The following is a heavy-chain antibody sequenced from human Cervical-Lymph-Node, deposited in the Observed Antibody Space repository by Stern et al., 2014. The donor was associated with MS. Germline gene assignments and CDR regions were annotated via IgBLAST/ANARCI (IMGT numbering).Heavy chain of an antibody. D-gene: IGHD5-24*01. V-gene: IGHV1-18*01. CDR1: GYTFTRLG. J-gene: IGHJ5*02. CDR3: ASGSLEGFDP. CDR2: ISYYNGNT. Sequence: QVQLVESGGEVKKPGASVKVSCKASGYTFTRLGISWVRQAPGQGLEWMGWISYYNGNTTYAQKLQGRVTLTTDTSTSTAYMELRSLTSDDTAAYYCASGSLEGFDPWGQGTLVTVSS.